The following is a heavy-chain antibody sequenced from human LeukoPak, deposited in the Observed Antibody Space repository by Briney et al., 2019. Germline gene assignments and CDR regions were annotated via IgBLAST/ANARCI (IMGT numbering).Heavy chain of an antibody. CDR3: ARGGSGWYGPPIFDY. CDR2: INSDGSST. V-gene: IGHV3-74*01. J-gene: IGHJ4*02. Sequence: GGSLRLSCAASGFTFSSYWMHWVRQAPGKGLVWVSRINSDGSSTSYADSVKGRFTISRDNAKNTLYLQMNSLRAEDTAVYYCARGGSGWYGPPIFDYWGQGTLVTVSS. CDR1: GFTFSSYW. D-gene: IGHD6-19*01.